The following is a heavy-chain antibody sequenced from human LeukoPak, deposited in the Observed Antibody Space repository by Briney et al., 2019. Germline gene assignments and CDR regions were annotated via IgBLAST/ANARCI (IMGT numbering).Heavy chain of an antibody. CDR2: IYYSGST. CDR3: ARHEYSGSYYGLSWFDP. J-gene: IGHJ5*02. D-gene: IGHD1-26*01. CDR1: GGSISSSGYY. V-gene: IGHV4-39*01. Sequence: SSETLSLTCTVSGGSISSSGYYWGWIRQPPGKGLEWIASIYYSGSTYYNPSLKSRVTISVDTSKNQLSLKLSSLTATDTAVYYCARHEYSGSYYGLSWFDPWGQGTLVTVSS.